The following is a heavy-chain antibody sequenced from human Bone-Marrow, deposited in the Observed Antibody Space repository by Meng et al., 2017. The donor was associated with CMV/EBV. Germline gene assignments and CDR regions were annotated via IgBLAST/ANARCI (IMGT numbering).Heavy chain of an antibody. D-gene: IGHD2-2*01. CDR1: GYTFTSYG. Sequence: ASVKVSCKASGYTFTSYGISWVRQAPGQGLEWMGWINPNSGGTNYAQKFQGRVTMTRDTSISTAYMELSRLRSDDTAVYYCARDVWGDIVVVPAAIGGAWGPGKLVNVSS. J-gene: IGHJ5*02. V-gene: IGHV1-2*02. CDR2: INPNSGGT. CDR3: ARDVWGDIVVVPAAIGGA.